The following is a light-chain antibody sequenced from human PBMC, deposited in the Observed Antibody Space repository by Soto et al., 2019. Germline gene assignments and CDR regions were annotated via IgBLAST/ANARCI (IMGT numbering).Light chain of an antibody. Sequence: DIPMTQSPSTLSASVGDRVTIPCRASQSINSWLAWYQQKPGKAPKLLIFDTSSLGSGVPTRFSGSGSGTEFTLTISSLQPGDFATYYCQQYNSYPRTFGQGTKVDIK. CDR3: QQYNSYPRT. J-gene: IGKJ1*01. V-gene: IGKV1-5*01. CDR1: QSINSW. CDR2: DTS.